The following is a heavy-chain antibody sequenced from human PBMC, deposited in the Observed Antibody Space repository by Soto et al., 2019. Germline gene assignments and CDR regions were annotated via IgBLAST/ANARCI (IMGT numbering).Heavy chain of an antibody. Sequence: GGSLGLSCAASGFTFSSYAMSWVRQAPGKGLEWVSAISGSGGSTYYADSVKGRFTISRDNSKNTLYLQMNSLRAEDTAVYYCAKGGYSSSWYWFDPWGQVTLVTVSS. V-gene: IGHV3-23*01. CDR3: AKGGYSSSWYWFDP. J-gene: IGHJ5*02. CDR1: GFTFSSYA. CDR2: ISGSGGST. D-gene: IGHD6-13*01.